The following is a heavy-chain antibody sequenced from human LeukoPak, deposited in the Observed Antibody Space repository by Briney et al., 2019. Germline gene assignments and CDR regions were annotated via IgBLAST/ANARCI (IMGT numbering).Heavy chain of an antibody. Sequence: GASVKVSCKASGYTFTSYDINWVRQAAGQGLEWMGWMNPNSGNTGYAQKFQGRVTITRNTSISTAYMELSSLRSEDTAVYSCARGPSWSGYSQPYYFGYWGQGTLVTVSS. CDR1: GYTFTSYD. D-gene: IGHD3-3*01. V-gene: IGHV1-8*03. CDR3: ARGPSWSGYSQPYYFGY. J-gene: IGHJ4*02. CDR2: MNPNSGNT.